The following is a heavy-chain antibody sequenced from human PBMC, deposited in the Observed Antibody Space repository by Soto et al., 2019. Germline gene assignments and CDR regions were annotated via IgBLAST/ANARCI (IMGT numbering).Heavy chain of an antibody. V-gene: IGHV1-46*01. J-gene: IGHJ4*02. Sequence: GGSVKVSCKASGYTFTSYYMHCVLQAPGQGLEWMGIINPSGGSTSYAQKFQGRVTMTRDTSTSTVYMELSSLRSEDTAVYYCARGPAGVVVDYWGQGTLVTVSS. D-gene: IGHD3-22*01. CDR2: INPSGGST. CDR3: ARGPAGVVVDY. CDR1: GYTFTSYY.